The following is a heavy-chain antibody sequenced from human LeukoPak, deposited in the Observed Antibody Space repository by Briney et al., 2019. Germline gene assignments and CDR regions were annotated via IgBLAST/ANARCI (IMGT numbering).Heavy chain of an antibody. CDR2: IYHSGST. CDR3: ASRSSYFDY. J-gene: IGHJ4*02. Sequence: SETLSLTCAVSGYSISSGYYWGWIRQPPGKGLEWIGSIYHSGSTYYSPSLKSRVTISVDTSKNQFSLKLSSVTAADTAVYYCASRSSYFDYWGQGTLVTVSS. CDR1: GYSISSGYY. V-gene: IGHV4-38-2*01.